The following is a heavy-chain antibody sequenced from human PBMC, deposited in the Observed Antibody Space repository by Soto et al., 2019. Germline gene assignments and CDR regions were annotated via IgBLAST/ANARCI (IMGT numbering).Heavy chain of an antibody. CDR3: VRVLYDSGVVDF. D-gene: IGHD5-12*01. V-gene: IGHV3-53*01. CDR2: IQTGGAT. CDR1: GFTVSRYD. Sequence: QLVESGGGLFQAGGSTRLSCLASGFTVSRYDMVWVRQAPGKGLEWASIIQTGGATYYTDSAQGRFTISRDNSRNTVYLQMSSLRVEDTGVYSCVRVLYDSGVVDFWGQGSPITVS. J-gene: IGHJ4*02.